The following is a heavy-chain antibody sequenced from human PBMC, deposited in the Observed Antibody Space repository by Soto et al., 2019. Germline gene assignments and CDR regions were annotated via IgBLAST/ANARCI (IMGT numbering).Heavy chain of an antibody. CDR1: GGSISSSSYY. D-gene: IGHD6-13*01. V-gene: IGHV4-39*01. CDR2: IYYSGST. CDR3: ASPIAAAGGYGMDV. J-gene: IGHJ6*02. Sequence: QLQLQESGPGLVKPSETLSLTCTVSGGSISSSSYYWGWIRQPPGKGLEWIGSIYYSGSTYYNPSLKSRVTISVDTSKNQFSLKLSSVTAADTAVYYCASPIAAAGGYGMDVWGQGTTVTVSS.